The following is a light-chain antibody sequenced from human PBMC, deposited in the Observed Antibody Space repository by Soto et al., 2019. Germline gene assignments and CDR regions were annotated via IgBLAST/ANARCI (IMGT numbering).Light chain of an antibody. CDR2: DAS. CDR1: ENIRGW. CDR3: QEYNSYGPA. V-gene: IGKV1-5*01. J-gene: IGKJ1*01. Sequence: DVQMPQSPSTLSAPVGDTVIITCRASENIRGWLAWYQQKPCKAPKLLISDASMLQSGVPPRFSGSGSGTEFALTVNGLQPDDFAPYYCQEYNSYGPAFGHGTNVEIK.